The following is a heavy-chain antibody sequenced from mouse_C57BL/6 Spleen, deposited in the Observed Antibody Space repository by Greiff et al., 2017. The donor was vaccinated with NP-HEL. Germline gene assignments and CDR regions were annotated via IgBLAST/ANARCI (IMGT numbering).Heavy chain of an antibody. V-gene: IGHV1-55*01. CDR2: IYPGSGST. CDR1: GYTFTSYW. D-gene: IGHD1-1*02. Sequence: QVQLQQSGAELVKPGASVKMSCKASGYTFTSYWITWVKQRPGQGLEWIGDIYPGSGSTNYNEKFKSKATLTVDTSSSTAYMQLSSLTSEDTAVYYCAREGGEADYWGQGTTLTVSS. J-gene: IGHJ2*01. CDR3: AREGGEADY.